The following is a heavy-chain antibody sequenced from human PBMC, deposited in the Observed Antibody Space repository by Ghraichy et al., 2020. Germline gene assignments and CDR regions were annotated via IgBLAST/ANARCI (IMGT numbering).Heavy chain of an antibody. D-gene: IGHD3-3*01. V-gene: IGHV3-49*03. CDR3: TRLRVYYNFSSGYVPYYFDL. CDR2: IQTQTYGATR. J-gene: IGHJ4*02. Sequence: GGSLRLSCTASGFSFGDYDMSWFRQAPGKGLEWIGFIQTQTYGATRDYVASVQGRFTISRDDSKSIAYLQMNSLKIEDTAVYYCTRLRVYYNFSSGYVPYYFDLWGQGTLVTVSS. CDR1: GFSFGDYD.